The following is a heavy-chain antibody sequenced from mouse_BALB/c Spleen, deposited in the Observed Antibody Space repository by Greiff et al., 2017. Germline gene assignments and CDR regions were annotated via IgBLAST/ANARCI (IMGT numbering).Heavy chain of an antibody. D-gene: IGHD2-4*01. CDR1: GDSITSGY. V-gene: IGHV3-8*02. J-gene: IGHJ3*01. Sequence: EVHLVESGPSLVKPSQTLSLTCSVTGDSITSGYWNWIRKFPGNKLEYMGYISYSGSTYYNPSHKSRISITRDTSKNQYYLQLNSVTTEDTATYYCASRDYGPAWFAYWGQGTLVTVSA. CDR2: ISYSGST. CDR3: ASRDYGPAWFAY.